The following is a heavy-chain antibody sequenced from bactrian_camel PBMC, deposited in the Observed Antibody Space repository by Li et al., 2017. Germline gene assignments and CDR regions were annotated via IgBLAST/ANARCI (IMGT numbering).Heavy chain of an antibody. CDR2: INTDGTT. V-gene: IGHV3S53*01. CDR3: SQGRRTSGGHECRYY. CDR1: GAIDNSCG. Sequence: HVQLVESGGGSVQAGGSLRLSCVASGAIDNSCGMDWWRQVPGKERDLVSRINTDGTTTYADSVKGRFTIYRDHYKNSLYLQMNSLKTEDTAVYYCSQGRRTSGGHECRYYWGQGTQVTVS. D-gene: IGHD7*01. J-gene: IGHJ4*01.